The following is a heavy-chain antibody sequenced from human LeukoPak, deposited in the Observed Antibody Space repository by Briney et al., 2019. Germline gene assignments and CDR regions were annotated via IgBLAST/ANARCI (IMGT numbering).Heavy chain of an antibody. CDR1: GFTFSSYG. V-gene: IGHV3-33*01. CDR2: IWYDGSNK. J-gene: IGHJ6*02. D-gene: IGHD2-8*01. CDR3: ARGVCGVARDYYYGMDV. Sequence: GGSLRLSCAASGFTFSSYGMHWVRQAPGKGLEWVAVIWYDGSNKYYADSVKGRFTISRDNSKNTLYLQMNSLRAEDTAVYYCARGVCGVARDYYYGMDVWGQGTTVTVSS.